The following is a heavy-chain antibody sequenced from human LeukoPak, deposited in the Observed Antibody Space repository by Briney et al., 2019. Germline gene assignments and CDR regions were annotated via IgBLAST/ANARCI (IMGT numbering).Heavy chain of an antibody. CDR3: AKDLRKTTGSLAD. CDR1: GFTYTKHA. D-gene: IGHD2-8*02. CDR2: ISYDGSNK. Sequence: PGRSLRLSCAASGFTYTKHAMHWVRQAPGKGLEWVAVISYDGSNKKYADSVKGRFTISRDNSKNTLYLQMNSLRAEDTAMYYCAKDLRKTTGSLADWGQGALVTVSS. V-gene: IGHV3-30*04. J-gene: IGHJ4*02.